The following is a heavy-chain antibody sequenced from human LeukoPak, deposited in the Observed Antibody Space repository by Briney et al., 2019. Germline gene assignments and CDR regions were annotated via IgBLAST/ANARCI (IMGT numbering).Heavy chain of an antibody. CDR3: ARWFYDSSGFDY. Sequence: GESMKISCKASGYTFSNYWIGWVRQAPGKGLEWVSAISGSGGSTYYADSVKGRFTISRDNSKNTLYLQMNRLRAEDTAVYYCARWFYDSSGFDYWGQGTLVTVSS. CDR1: GYTFSNYW. V-gene: IGHV3-23*01. CDR2: ISGSGGST. J-gene: IGHJ4*02. D-gene: IGHD3-22*01.